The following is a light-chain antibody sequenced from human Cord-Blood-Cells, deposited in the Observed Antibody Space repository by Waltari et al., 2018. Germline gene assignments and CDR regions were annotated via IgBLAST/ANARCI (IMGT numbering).Light chain of an antibody. J-gene: IGLJ2*01. CDR2: QDS. Sequence: SYELTQPPSVSVSPGPTASITCSGHKLGDKYACWYQQKPGQSPVLVIYQDSKRPSGIPERFSGSNSGNTATLTISGTQAMDEADYYCQAWDSSTVVFGGGTKLTVL. V-gene: IGLV3-1*01. CDR1: KLGDKY. CDR3: QAWDSSTVV.